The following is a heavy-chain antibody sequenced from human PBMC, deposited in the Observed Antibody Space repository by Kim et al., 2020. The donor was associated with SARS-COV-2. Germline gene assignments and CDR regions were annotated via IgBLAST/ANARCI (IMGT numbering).Heavy chain of an antibody. Sequence: SVKVSCKASGGTFGTYPISWVRQAPGQGLEWMGGIIPFFDTTNYAPKFQGRVTMTADDSTRTTYMELSSLKSGDTAVYFCASGFFDSSGNYHDFWGQGT. CDR3: ASGFFDSSGNYHDF. CDR1: GGTFGTYP. V-gene: IGHV1-69*13. J-gene: IGHJ4*02. D-gene: IGHD3-22*01. CDR2: IIPFFDTT.